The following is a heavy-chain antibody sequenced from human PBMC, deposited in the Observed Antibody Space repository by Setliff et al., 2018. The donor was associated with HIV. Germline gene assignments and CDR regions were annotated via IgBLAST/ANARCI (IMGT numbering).Heavy chain of an antibody. CDR3: ASGRKKNYDLFSGYYRILGVDFDY. Sequence: GESLKISCKGSGYSFTHYWIGWVRQMPGKGLEWMGIISPDDSDTRYSPSFQGQVTIPADKSISTAYLQWGSLKASDTAMYYCASGRKKNYDLFSGYYRILGVDFDYWGQGTLVTVSS. V-gene: IGHV5-51*01. D-gene: IGHD3-3*01. CDR2: ISPDDSDT. CDR1: GYSFTHYW. J-gene: IGHJ4*02.